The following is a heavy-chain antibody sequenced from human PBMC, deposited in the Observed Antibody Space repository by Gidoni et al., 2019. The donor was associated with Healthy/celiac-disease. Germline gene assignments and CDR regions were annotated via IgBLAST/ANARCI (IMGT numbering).Heavy chain of an antibody. CDR1: GGSFSGYY. V-gene: IGHV4-34*01. D-gene: IGHD6-19*01. J-gene: IGHJ6*02. CDR3: ARSHQAVAEAFGMDV. Sequence: QVQLQQLGAGLLKPSATLSLTCAGYGGSFSGYYWSWIRQPPGKGLEWSGEINHSGSTNYDPSLKSRVTISVDTSKNQFSLKLSSVTAADTAVYYCARSHQAVAEAFGMDVWGQGTTVTVSS. CDR2: INHSGST.